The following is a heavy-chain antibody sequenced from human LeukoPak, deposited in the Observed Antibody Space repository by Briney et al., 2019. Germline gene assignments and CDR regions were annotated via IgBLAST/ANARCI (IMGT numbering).Heavy chain of an antibody. CDR1: GFTFSSYA. CDR3: ARWQLGGVNWFDP. CDR2: ISYDGSNK. Sequence: GRSLRLSCAASGFTFSSYAMHWVRQAPGKGLEWVAVISYDGSNKYYADSVKGRFTISRDNSKNTLCLQMNSLRAEGTAVYYCARWQLGGVNWFDPWGQGTLVTVSS. J-gene: IGHJ5*02. D-gene: IGHD6-6*01. V-gene: IGHV3-30*04.